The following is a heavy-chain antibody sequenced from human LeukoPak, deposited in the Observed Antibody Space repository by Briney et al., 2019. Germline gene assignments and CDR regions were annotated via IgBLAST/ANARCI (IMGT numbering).Heavy chain of an antibody. V-gene: IGHV4-34*01. D-gene: IGHD3-9*01. CDR3: ARGGYNIDWMKDAPDY. Sequence: SETLSPTCGVYGGSFSGYYYNWIRQSPGKGLEWIAEISHLGSTNYNPSLQSRVAISIDTSKNQFSLNLVSVTAADTAVYYCARGGYNIDWMKDAPDYWGQGTLVTVSS. CDR1: GGSFSGYY. CDR2: ISHLGST. J-gene: IGHJ4*02.